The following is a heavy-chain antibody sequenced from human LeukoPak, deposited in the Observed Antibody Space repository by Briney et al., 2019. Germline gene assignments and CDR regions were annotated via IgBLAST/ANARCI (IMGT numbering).Heavy chain of an antibody. CDR2: INSDGSST. J-gene: IGHJ4*02. V-gene: IGHV3-74*01. D-gene: IGHD6-13*01. CDR1: GFTFSSYW. CDR3: ARTHLAAARPSSIDY. Sequence: PGGSLRLSCAASGFTFSSYWMHWVRQAPGKGLGWVSRINSDGSSTSYADSVKGRCTISRDNAKNTLYLQMNSLRAEDTAVYYCARTHLAAARPSSIDYWGQGTLVTVSS.